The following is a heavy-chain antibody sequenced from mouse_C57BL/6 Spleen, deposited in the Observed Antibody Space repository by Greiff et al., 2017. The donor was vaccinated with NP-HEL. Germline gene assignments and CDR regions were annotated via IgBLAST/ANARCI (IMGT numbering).Heavy chain of an antibody. CDR3: ARAGLDY. Sequence: QVQLQQSGAEPVMPGASVKLSCKASGYTFTSYWMHWVKQRPGQGLEWIGEIDPSDSYTNYNQKFKGKSTLTVDKSSSTAYMQLSSLTSEDSAVYYCARAGLDYWGQGTTLTVSS. CDR1: GYTFTSYW. J-gene: IGHJ2*01. V-gene: IGHV1-69*01. CDR2: IDPSDSYT.